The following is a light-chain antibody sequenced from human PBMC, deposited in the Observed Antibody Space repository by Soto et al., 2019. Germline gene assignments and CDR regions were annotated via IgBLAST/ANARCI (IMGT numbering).Light chain of an antibody. CDR2: VAS. CDR1: QSIRNN. CDR3: QQSYSSPDT. J-gene: IGKJ2*01. Sequence: DIQMTQSPSSLSASVGDRVTNTCRASQSIRNNVNWYQQKPGKAPKFLIYVASTLQIGVPSRFSGSGSGTDFTLTISSLQPEDFATYYCQQSYSSPDTFGPGTKLEIK. V-gene: IGKV1-39*01.